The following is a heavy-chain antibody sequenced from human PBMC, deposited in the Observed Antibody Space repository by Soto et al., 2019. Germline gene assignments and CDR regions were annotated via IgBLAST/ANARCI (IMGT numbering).Heavy chain of an antibody. Sequence: EWQLLESGGCLVQPGGSLRLSCAASGFTFSSYAMSWVRQAPGKGLEWVSAISGSGGSTYYADSVKGRFTISRDNSKNTLYLQMNSLRAEDTAVYYCAKDLTQYSNYGFFDYWGQGTLVTVSS. J-gene: IGHJ4*02. D-gene: IGHD4-4*01. CDR2: ISGSGGST. CDR1: GFTFSSYA. V-gene: IGHV3-23*01. CDR3: AKDLTQYSNYGFFDY.